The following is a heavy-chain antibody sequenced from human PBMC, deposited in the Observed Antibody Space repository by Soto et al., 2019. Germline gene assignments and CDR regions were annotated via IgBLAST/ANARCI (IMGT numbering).Heavy chain of an antibody. Sequence: GSGPTLVNPTHPLTLTCTFSGFSLSTSGMCVSWIRQPPGKALEWLALIDCDDDKYYSTSLKTRLTISKDTSKNQVVLTMTNMDPVDTATYYCARTRITMVRGVINSYYYCMDVWGQGTTVTVSS. CDR1: GFSLSTSGMC. J-gene: IGHJ6*02. V-gene: IGHV2-70*01. D-gene: IGHD3-10*01. CDR3: ARTRITMVRGVINSYYYCMDV. CDR2: IDCDDDK.